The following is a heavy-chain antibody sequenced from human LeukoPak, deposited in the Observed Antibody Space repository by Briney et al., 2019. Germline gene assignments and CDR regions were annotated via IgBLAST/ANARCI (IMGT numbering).Heavy chain of an antibody. CDR3: ARMGYSYGYTFFDY. CDR1: GFTVRTNY. Sequence: GGSLRLSCAASGFTVRTNYMSWVRQAPGKGLEWVSLIYSCGSTYYAESVKGRFAISRDISKNTLFLQMDSLRAGDTGIYYCARMGYSYGYTFFDYWGQGTLVTVSS. D-gene: IGHD5-18*01. CDR2: IYSCGST. J-gene: IGHJ4*02. V-gene: IGHV3-66*01.